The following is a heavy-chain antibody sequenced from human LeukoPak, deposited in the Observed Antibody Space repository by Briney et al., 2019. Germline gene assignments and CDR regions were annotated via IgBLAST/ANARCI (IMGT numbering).Heavy chain of an antibody. CDR2: IKHDGSDK. Sequence: GGSLRLSCAASGFTFSSYEMNWVRQAPGKGLEWVANIKHDGSDKYYVDSMKGRFTISRDNAKNSLFLQMNSLRAEDTAVYYCARGGSSPDYWGQGTLVTVSS. V-gene: IGHV3-7*05. D-gene: IGHD2-15*01. CDR3: ARGGSSPDY. J-gene: IGHJ4*02. CDR1: GFTFSSYE.